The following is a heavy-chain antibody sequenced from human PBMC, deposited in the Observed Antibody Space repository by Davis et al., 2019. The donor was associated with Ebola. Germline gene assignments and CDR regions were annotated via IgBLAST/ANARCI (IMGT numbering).Heavy chain of an antibody. CDR3: ARGTGAYYYYGMDV. V-gene: IGHV4-4*02. J-gene: IGHJ6*02. CDR2: IYHSGST. CDR1: GGSISSSNW. D-gene: IGHD1-14*01. Sequence: MPSETLSLTCAVSGGSISSSNWWSWVRQPPGKGLEWIGEIYHSGSTNYNPSLKSRVTISVDTSKNQFSLKLSSVTAADTAVYYCARGTGAYYYYGMDVWGQGTTVTVSS.